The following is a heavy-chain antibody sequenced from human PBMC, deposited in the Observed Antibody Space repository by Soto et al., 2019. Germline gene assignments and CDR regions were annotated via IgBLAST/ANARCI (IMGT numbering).Heavy chain of an antibody. D-gene: IGHD6-6*01. Sequence: SETLSLTCTVSGGSISSYYWSWIRQPPGKGLEWIGYIYYSGSTNYNPSLKSRVTISVDTSKNQFSLKLSSVTAAVTAVYYCARGRTSGSFDPWGQGTLVT. CDR3: ARGRTSGSFDP. V-gene: IGHV4-59*01. CDR1: GGSISSYY. CDR2: IYYSGST. J-gene: IGHJ5*02.